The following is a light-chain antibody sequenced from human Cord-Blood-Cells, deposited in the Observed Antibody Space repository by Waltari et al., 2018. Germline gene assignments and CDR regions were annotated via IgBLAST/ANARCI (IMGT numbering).Light chain of an antibody. J-gene: IGKJ3*01. CDR1: QDISNY. V-gene: IGKV1-33*01. Sequence: DIQMTQSPSSLSASVGDRVTITCQASQDISNYLNWYQQKPGKAPKLLIYDASKLETGVPPRFSGSGSGTDFTFTISSLQPEDIATYYCQQYDNLPFTFGPGTKVDIK. CDR2: DAS. CDR3: QQYDNLPFT.